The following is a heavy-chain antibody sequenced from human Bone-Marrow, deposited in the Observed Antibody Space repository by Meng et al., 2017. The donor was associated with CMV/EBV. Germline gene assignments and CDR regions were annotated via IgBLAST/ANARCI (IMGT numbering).Heavy chain of an antibody. V-gene: IGHV1-2*02. CDR2: INPNSGGT. J-gene: IGHJ6*01. CDR3: ARSVPTGYYYYGMDV. Sequence: ASVKVSCKASGYSFSNFGIAWVRQAPGQGLEWMGWINPNSGGTNYAQKFQGRVTMTRDTSISTAYMELSRLRSDDTAVYYCARSVPTGYYYYGMDVWGQGTTVTGSS. D-gene: IGHD3-9*01. CDR1: GYSFSNFG.